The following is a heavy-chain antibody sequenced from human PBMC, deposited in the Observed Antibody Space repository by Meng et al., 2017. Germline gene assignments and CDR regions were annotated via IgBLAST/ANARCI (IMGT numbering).Heavy chain of an antibody. CDR2: INPRSGDT. CDR1: GYTFIGYY. V-gene: IGHV1-2*06. J-gene: IGHJ4*02. Sequence: ASVKVSCKASGYTFIGYYMHWVRQAPGQGLEWMGRINPRSGDTNSAQKLQGRVTMTRDTSISTAYMELSSLRSGDTAVYYCAREIGGAGYHWGQGTLVTVSS. D-gene: IGHD5-12*01. CDR3: AREIGGAGYH.